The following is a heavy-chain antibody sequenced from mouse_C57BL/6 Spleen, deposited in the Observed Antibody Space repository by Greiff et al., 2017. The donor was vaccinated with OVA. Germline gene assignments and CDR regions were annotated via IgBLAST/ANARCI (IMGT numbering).Heavy chain of an antibody. V-gene: IGHV14-4*01. Sequence: EVQLKESGAELVRPGASVKLSCTASGFNIKDDYMHWVKQRPEQGLEWIGWIDPENGDTEYASKFQGKATITADTSSNTAYLQLSSLTSEDTAVYYCTTDYGSSYGFAYWGQGTLVTVSA. CDR2: IDPENGDT. J-gene: IGHJ3*01. CDR3: TTDYGSSYGFAY. D-gene: IGHD1-1*01. CDR1: GFNIKDDY.